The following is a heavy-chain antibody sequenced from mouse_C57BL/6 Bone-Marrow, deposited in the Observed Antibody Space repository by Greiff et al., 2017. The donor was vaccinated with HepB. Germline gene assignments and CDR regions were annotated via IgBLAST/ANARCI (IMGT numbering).Heavy chain of an antibody. CDR3: ARDRRATVVASLDV. V-gene: IGHV5-16*01. CDR1: GFTFSDYY. D-gene: IGHD1-1*01. CDR2: INYDGSST. J-gene: IGHJ1*03. Sequence: EVKLVESAGGLVQPGSSMKLSCTASGFTFSDYYMAWVRQVPEKGLEWVANINYDGSSTYYLDSLKSRFIISRDNATNILYLQMSSLKSEDTATYYCARDRRATVVASLDVWGTGTTVTVSS.